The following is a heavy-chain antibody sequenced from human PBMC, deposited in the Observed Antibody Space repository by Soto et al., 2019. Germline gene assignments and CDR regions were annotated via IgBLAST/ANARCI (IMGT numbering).Heavy chain of an antibody. CDR1: GFTFSSYA. CDR3: ARDGGDGLDY. Sequence: QVQRVESGGGVVQPGRSLRLSCAASGFTFSSYAMHWVRQAPGKGLEWVAVISYDGSNKYYADSVKGRFTISRDNSKNALYLQMNSLRAEDTAVYYCARDGGDGLDYWGQGTLVTVSS. CDR2: ISYDGSNK. V-gene: IGHV3-30-3*01. D-gene: IGHD3-16*01. J-gene: IGHJ4*02.